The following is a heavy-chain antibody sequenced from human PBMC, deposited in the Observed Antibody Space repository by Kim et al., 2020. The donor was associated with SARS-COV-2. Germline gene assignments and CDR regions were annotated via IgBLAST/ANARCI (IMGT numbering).Heavy chain of an antibody. CDR3: ARDRRGYCSGGSCYSHYYYYYGMDV. J-gene: IGHJ6*02. CDR1: GFTFSSYS. D-gene: IGHD2-15*01. CDR2: ISYDGSNK. Sequence: GGSLRLSCAASGFTFSSYSMHWVRQAPGKGLEWVAVISYDGSNKYYADSVKGRFTISRDNSKNTLYLQMTSLRAEDTAVYYCARDRRGYCSGGSCYSHYYYYYGMDVWGQGTTVTVSS. V-gene: IGHV3-30*04.